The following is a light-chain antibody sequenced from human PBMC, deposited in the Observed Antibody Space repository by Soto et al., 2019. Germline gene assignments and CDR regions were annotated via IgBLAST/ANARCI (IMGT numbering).Light chain of an antibody. J-gene: IGLJ1*01. CDR3: QVWDSSTDQYV. CDR1: NIGSKS. Sequence: SYELTQPPSVSVVPGQTARITCGGNNIGSKSVHWFQQKPGQAPVLVVYDDKDRPSGIPERFSGSNSGNTATLTISRVEAGDEADYFCQVWDSSTDQYVFATGTKVTVL. V-gene: IGLV3-21*02. CDR2: DDK.